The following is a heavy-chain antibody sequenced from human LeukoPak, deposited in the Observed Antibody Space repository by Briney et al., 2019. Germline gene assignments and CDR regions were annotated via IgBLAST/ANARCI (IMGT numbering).Heavy chain of an antibody. Sequence: ASVKVSCKASGYTVTSYYMHWVRQAPGQGLEWMAILNPSGGSSNYAQKFQGRATLTRATSTGTVYMELSSLRSEDTAVYYCACVYKHGMDVWGQGTTVIVSS. CDR3: ACVYKHGMDV. V-gene: IGHV1-46*01. CDR1: GYTVTSYY. J-gene: IGHJ6*02. CDR2: LNPSGGSS. D-gene: IGHD5-24*01.